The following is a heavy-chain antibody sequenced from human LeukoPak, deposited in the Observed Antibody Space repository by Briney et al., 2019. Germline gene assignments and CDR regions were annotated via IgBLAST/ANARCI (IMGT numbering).Heavy chain of an antibody. V-gene: IGHV3-74*01. J-gene: IGHJ6*02. D-gene: IGHD5-18*01. CDR2: INSDGSIT. CDR3: ARDAVDTANAV. CDR1: GFTFTTYC. Sequence: GGSLRLSCAASGFTFTTYCMHWVRQAPGKGLVWVSHINSDGSITSYADSVKGRFTISRDNAKNTLYLQMNSLRAEDTAVYYCARDAVDTANAVWGQGTTVTVSS.